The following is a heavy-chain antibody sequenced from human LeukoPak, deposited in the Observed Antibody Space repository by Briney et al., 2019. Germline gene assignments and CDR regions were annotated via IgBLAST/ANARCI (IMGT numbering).Heavy chain of an antibody. V-gene: IGHV3-30*04. Sequence: PGGSLRLSCAASGFTFSSYAMHWVRQAPGKGLEWVAVISYDGSNKYYADSVKGRFTISRDNSKNTLYLQMNSLRAEDTAVYYCARDSPPRYYDFWSGYGSFDHWGQGTLVTVSS. CDR3: ARDSPPRYYDFWSGYGSFDH. CDR1: GFTFSSYA. CDR2: ISYDGSNK. J-gene: IGHJ4*02. D-gene: IGHD3-3*01.